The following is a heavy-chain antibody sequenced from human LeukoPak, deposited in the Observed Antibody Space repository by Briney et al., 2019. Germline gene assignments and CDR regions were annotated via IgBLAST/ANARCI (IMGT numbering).Heavy chain of an antibody. Sequence: SETLSLTCTVSGVSISSYYWSWIRQPAGKGLEWIGRIYSSESTNYNPPLKSRVTMSVDTSKNQFSLKLSSVTAADTAVYYCARDDLAYTVHYGMDVWGQGATVTVSS. CDR1: GVSISSYY. D-gene: IGHD2-21*01. CDR2: IYSSEST. V-gene: IGHV4-4*07. J-gene: IGHJ6*02. CDR3: ARDDLAYTVHYGMDV.